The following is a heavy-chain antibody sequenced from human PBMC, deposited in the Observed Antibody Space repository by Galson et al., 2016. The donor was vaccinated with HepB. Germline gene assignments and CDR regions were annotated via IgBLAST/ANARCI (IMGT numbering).Heavy chain of an antibody. V-gene: IGHV4-59*01. CDR1: GGSINNYY. CDR2: VGYNGDT. D-gene: IGHD2-15*01. J-gene: IGHJ4*02. CDR3: SREWSSFEF. Sequence: ETLSLTCTVAGGSINNYYWHWIRQPPGKGLEWVGFVGYNGDTRYNPSLRGRITISLDTPKNQFPLKLNSLTAADTAVYYCSREWSSFEFWGQGILVTVSS.